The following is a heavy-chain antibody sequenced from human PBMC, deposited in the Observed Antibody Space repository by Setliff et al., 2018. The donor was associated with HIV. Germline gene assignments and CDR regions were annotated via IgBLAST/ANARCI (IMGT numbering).Heavy chain of an antibody. CDR1: GGSISRSGYY. D-gene: IGHD2-21*02. CDR2: IYYIGST. V-gene: IGHV4-39*02. CDR3: AREGRGDWSYYFDY. J-gene: IGHJ4*02. Sequence: PSETLSLTCTVSGGSISRSGYYWGWIRQPPGKGLEWIGSIYYIGSTYYNPSLKSRVTISVDTSKNQFSLKLSSVTAADTAVYYCAREGRGDWSYYFDYWGQGTLVTVSS.